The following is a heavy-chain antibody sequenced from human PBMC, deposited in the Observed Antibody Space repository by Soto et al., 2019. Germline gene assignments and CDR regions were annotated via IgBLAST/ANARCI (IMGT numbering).Heavy chain of an antibody. CDR3: ARADPRGWYIDF. J-gene: IGHJ4*02. V-gene: IGHV1-2*04. Sequence: ASVKVSCKASGYTFTGYYMHWVRQAPGQGLEWMGWINPNSGGTNYAQKFQGWVTMTRDTSISTAYMELSRLRSDDTAVYYCARADPRGWYIDFWGQGTLVNVSS. D-gene: IGHD6-19*01. CDR2: INPNSGGT. CDR1: GYTFTGYY.